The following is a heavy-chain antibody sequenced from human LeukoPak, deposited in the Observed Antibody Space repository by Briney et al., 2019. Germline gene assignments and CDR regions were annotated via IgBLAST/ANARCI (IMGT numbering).Heavy chain of an antibody. CDR1: GFTFSNYG. D-gene: IGHD2-21*02. V-gene: IGHV3-30*18. J-gene: IGHJ4*02. Sequence: GGSLRLSCAASGFTFSNYGMYWVRQAPGKGLEWVAVILYDGSNEYYADSVKGRFTISRDNSKNTLYLQMNSLKSEDTAVYYCAKVDCGGDCEGFYFDYWGQGTLVTVSS. CDR3: AKVDCGGDCEGFYFDY. CDR2: ILYDGSNE.